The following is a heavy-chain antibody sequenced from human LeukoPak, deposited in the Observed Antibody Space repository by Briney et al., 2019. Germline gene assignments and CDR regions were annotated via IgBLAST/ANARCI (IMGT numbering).Heavy chain of an antibody. D-gene: IGHD1-26*01. J-gene: IGHJ4*02. CDR1: GFTVSNNY. Sequence: GGSLRLSCAASGFTVSNNYMSWVRQAPGKGLEWVSAIYSGGTTYYTDSVRGRFTISRDSSKNTLYLQMNSLRAEDTAVYHCARVKYSYGYTFDYWGQGTLVTVSS. CDR3: ARVKYSYGYTFDY. CDR2: IYSGGTT. V-gene: IGHV3-53*01.